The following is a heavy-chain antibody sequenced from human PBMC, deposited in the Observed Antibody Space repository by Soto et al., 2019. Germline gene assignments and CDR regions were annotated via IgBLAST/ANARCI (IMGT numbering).Heavy chain of an antibody. J-gene: IGHJ6*03. CDR3: ARDLGGDYYYYYMDV. Sequence: SETLSLTCTVSGGSISSGGYYWSWIRQHPGKGLEWIGYIYYSGSTYYNPSLKSRVTISVDTSKNQFSLKLSSVTAADTAVYYCARDLGGDYYYYYMDVWGKGTTVTVSS. CDR2: IYYSGST. CDR1: GGSISSGGYY. D-gene: IGHD3-16*01. V-gene: IGHV4-31*03.